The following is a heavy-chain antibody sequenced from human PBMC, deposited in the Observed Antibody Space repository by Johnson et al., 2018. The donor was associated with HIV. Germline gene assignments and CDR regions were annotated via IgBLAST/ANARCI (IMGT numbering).Heavy chain of an antibody. CDR3: ARGHSPDAFDI. D-gene: IGHD6-13*01. V-gene: IGHV3-NL1*01. Sequence: QVQLVESGGGVVQPGRSLRLSCAASGFTFSSYGMHWVRQTPGKGLEWVSVIYTGGSTYYADSVKGRFTIPRDNSKNTLFLQMNRLRAEDTAVYYCARGHSPDAFDIWGQGTIVTVSS. CDR1: GFTFSSYG. J-gene: IGHJ3*02. CDR2: IYTGGST.